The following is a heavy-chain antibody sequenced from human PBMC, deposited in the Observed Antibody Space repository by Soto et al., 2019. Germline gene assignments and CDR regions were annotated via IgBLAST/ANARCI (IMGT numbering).Heavy chain of an antibody. J-gene: IGHJ6*02. D-gene: IGHD2-2*01. CDR1: GATFSSYA. Sequence: QVQLVQSGAEVKKPGSSVKVSCKASGATFSSYAISWVRQAPGQGLEWMGGIIPISDTTNYGQKFQGRVTMTAAESTSTAYMELSRLRSEDTAVYYCARSQGSSTSLEIYYYYYYGMGVWGQGTTVTVSS. CDR2: IIPISDTT. V-gene: IGHV1-69*01. CDR3: ARSQGSSTSLEIYYYYYYGMGV.